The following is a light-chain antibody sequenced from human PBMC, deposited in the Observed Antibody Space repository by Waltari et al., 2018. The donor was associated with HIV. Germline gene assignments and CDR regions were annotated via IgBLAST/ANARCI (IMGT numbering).Light chain of an antibody. V-gene: IGKV3-11*01. CDR2: DAS. CDR1: QSISSS. CDR3: QQRSNWPSIT. Sequence: EIILTQSPATLSVSPGDTATLSCRASQSISSSLAWYQHKPGQAPRLLIYDASKRATGIPARFSGSGSGTDFTLTVSRLEPEDVAVYYCQQRSNWPSITFGQGTRLEIK. J-gene: IGKJ5*01.